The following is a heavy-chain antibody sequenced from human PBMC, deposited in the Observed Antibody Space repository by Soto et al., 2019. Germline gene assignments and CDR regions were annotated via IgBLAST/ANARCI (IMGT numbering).Heavy chain of an antibody. CDR1: GGTFSSYA. CDR2: IIPIFGTA. J-gene: IGHJ4*02. CDR3: ARGLRPMGYSGYDSRY. D-gene: IGHD5-12*01. V-gene: IGHV1-69*01. Sequence: QVQLVQSGAEVKKPGSSVKVSCKASGGTFSSYAISWVRQSPGQGLEWMGGIIPIFGTANYAQKFQGRVTITADESTSTAYLELSSLSSEDTAVYYCARGLRPMGYSGYDSRYWGQGTLVTVSS.